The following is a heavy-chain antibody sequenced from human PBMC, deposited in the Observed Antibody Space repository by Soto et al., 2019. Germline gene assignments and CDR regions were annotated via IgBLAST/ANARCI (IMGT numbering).Heavy chain of an antibody. J-gene: IGHJ5*02. CDR1: GGTFSSYA. CDR3: ARASEERYSSGWYNWFDP. V-gene: IGHV1-69*13. CDR2: IIPIFGTA. Sequence: SVKVSCKASGGTFSSYAISWVLQAPGQGLEWMGGIIPIFGTANYAQKFQGRVTIAADESTSTAYMELSSLRSEDTAVYYCARASEERYSSGWYNWFDPWGQGTLVTVSS. D-gene: IGHD6-19*01.